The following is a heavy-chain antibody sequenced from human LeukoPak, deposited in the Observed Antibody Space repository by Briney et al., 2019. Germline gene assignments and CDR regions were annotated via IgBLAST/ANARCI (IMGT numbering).Heavy chain of an antibody. CDR2: IYYSGST. J-gene: IGHJ6*02. D-gene: IGHD6-6*01. CDR3: ARRRAYSSSSYYGMDV. Sequence: SETLSLTCTVSGGSISSYYWSWTRQPPGKGLEWIGYIYYSGSTNYNPSLKSRVTISVDTSKNQFSLKLSSVTAADTAVYYCARRRAYSSSSYYGMDVWGQGTTVTVSS. CDR1: GGSISSYY. V-gene: IGHV4-59*01.